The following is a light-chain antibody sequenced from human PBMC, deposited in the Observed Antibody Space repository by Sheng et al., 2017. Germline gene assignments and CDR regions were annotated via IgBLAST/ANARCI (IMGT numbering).Light chain of an antibody. CDR2: AAS. V-gene: IGKV1-9*01. J-gene: IGKJ4*01. CDR1: QGISSY. Sequence: DIQLTQSPSFLSASVGDRVTITCRASQGISSYLAWYQQEPDKAPKLLIYAASTLQSGVPSRFSGSGSGTEFTLTISSLQPEDFATYYCQQLXTSPLTFGGGTKVEIK. CDR3: QQLXTSPLT.